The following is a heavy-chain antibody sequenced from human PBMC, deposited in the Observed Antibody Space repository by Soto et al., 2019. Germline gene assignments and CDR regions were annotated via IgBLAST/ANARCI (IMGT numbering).Heavy chain of an antibody. CDR1: GYTFTIYW. CDR2: IYPSDSDT. Sequence: PGESLKISCQVSGYTFTIYWIGWVRQMPGKGLEWMGIIYPSDSDTRYSPSFQGQVTISADQSINTAYLQWDSLKASDTAIYYCARPANTVADHFDLWGQVPPVTVSS. V-gene: IGHV5-51*01. J-gene: IGHJ4*02. CDR3: ARPANTVADHFDL. D-gene: IGHD4-17*01.